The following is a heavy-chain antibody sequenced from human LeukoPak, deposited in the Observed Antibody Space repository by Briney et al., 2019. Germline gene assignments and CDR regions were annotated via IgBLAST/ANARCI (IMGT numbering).Heavy chain of an antibody. CDR2: IYYSGST. V-gene: IGHV4-31*03. J-gene: IGHJ5*02. CDR1: GGSISSGGYY. CDR3: ASVQNVAAAGTGPWFDP. D-gene: IGHD6-13*01. Sequence: PSETLSLTCTVSGGSISSGGYYLSWIRQHPGKGLEWIGYIYYSGSTYYNPSLKSRVTISVDTSKNQFSLKLSSVTAADTAVYYCASVQNVAAAGTGPWFDPWGQGTLVTVSS.